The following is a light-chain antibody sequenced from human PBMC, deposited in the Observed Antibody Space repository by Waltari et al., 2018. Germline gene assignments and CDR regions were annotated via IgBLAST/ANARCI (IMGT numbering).Light chain of an antibody. CDR3: QQSYSTPWYT. V-gene: IGKV1-39*01. CDR1: QSISSY. J-gene: IGKJ2*01. Sequence: DIQMTQSPSSLSASVGDRVTITCRASQSISSYLNWYQQKPGKAPKLLIYAASSLQSGVTSRFSCSGSGTDFTLTISSLQPEDFATYYCQQSYSTPWYTFGQGTKLEIK. CDR2: AAS.